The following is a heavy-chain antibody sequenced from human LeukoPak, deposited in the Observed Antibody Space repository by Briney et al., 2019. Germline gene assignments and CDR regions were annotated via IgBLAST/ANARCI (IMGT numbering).Heavy chain of an antibody. D-gene: IGHD3-10*01. CDR1: XYTFTGYY. Sequence: GASVXVSCKXSXYTFTGYYMHWVRQAPGQGLEWMGWINPNSGGTNYAQKFQGRVTMTRDTSISTAYMELSRLRSDDTAVYYCARVNGAYGSGSYIDYWGQXTL. V-gene: IGHV1-2*02. J-gene: IGHJ4*02. CDR3: ARVNGAYGSGSYIDY. CDR2: INPNSGGT.